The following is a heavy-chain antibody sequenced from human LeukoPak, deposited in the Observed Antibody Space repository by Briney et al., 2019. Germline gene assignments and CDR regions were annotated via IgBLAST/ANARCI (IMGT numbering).Heavy chain of an antibody. CDR1: GFTFSSYG. J-gene: IGHJ4*02. D-gene: IGHD3-10*01. V-gene: IGHV3-23*01. CDR3: AKDRMVRGVSPFDY. Sequence: GGSLRLSCAASGFTFSSYGMSWVRQAPGKGLEWVSAISGSGGSTYYADSVKGRFTISRDNSKNTLYLQMNSLRAEDTAVHYCAKDRMVRGVSPFDYWGQGTLVTVSS. CDR2: ISGSGGST.